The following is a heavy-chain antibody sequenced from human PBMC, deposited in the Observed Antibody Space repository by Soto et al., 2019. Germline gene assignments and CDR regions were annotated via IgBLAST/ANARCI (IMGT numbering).Heavy chain of an antibody. Sequence: PGGSLRLSCAASGFTFSRYWMSWVRQAPGKRLEWVANIKQDGSEKYYVDCVKGRFTISRDNAKNSLYLQMNSLRAEDTAVYYCARERLWFGELLGFDYWGQGTLVTVSS. CDR2: IKQDGSEK. D-gene: IGHD3-10*01. CDR3: ARERLWFGELLGFDY. CDR1: GFTFSRYW. J-gene: IGHJ4*02. V-gene: IGHV3-7*01.